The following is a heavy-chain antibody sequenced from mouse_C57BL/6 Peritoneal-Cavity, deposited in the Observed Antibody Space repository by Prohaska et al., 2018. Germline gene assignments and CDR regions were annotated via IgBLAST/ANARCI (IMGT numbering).Heavy chain of an antibody. Sequence: EVQLLETVGGLLQPGGSRGLSCEGSGFTFSGFWMSWVRQTAGKTLEWIGDINSDGRVINYAPSIKDRFSIFRDNDKCTLYLQMSNVRSEDTATYFCRRYGSYWYFDVWGTGTTVTVSS. CDR2: INSDGRVI. D-gene: IGHD1-1*01. J-gene: IGHJ1*03. V-gene: IGHV11-2*01. CDR3: RRYGSYWYFDV. CDR1: GFTFSGFW.